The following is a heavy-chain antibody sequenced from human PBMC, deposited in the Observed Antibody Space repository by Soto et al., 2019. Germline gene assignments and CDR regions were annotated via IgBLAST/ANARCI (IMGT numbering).Heavy chain of an antibody. CDR3: AKSNGYCAGGNCYTFDY. V-gene: IGHV3-23*01. D-gene: IGHD2-15*01. J-gene: IGHJ4*02. CDR1: GFSLSNHA. Sequence: GGSLRLSCVASGFSLSNHAMSWVRQSPGKGLECVAGISDSGGRTNYADSVKGRFTISRDNSKNTVYLQMNSLGAEDTARYYCAKSNGYCAGGNCYTFDYWGQGALVTVSS. CDR2: ISDSGGRT.